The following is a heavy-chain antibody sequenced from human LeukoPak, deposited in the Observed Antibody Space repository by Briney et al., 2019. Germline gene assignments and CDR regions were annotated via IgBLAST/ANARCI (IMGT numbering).Heavy chain of an antibody. Sequence: GGSLRLSCAASEFTFSSYSMNWVRQAPGKGLEWVSSISSSSSYIYYADSVKGRFTISRDNAKNSLYLQMNNLRAEDTAVYYCAAEYLTNNWGQGTLVTISS. D-gene: IGHD1-1*01. J-gene: IGHJ4*02. CDR1: EFTFSSYS. CDR2: ISSSSSYI. V-gene: IGHV3-21*01. CDR3: AAEYLTNN.